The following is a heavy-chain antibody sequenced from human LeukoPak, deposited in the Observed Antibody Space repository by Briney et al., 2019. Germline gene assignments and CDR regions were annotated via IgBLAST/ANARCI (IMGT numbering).Heavy chain of an antibody. J-gene: IGHJ6*03. CDR1: GGSISSYY. V-gene: IGHV4-59*01. CDR2: IYYSGST. CDR3: ARGALRTVVVGTRYYYYMDV. Sequence: PSETLSLTCTVSGGSISSYYWSWIRQPPGKGLEWIGYIYYSGSTNYNPSLKSRVTISLDTSKNQLSLKVRSLTAADTAVYYCARGALRTVVVGTRYYYYMDVWSRGTTVTVSS. D-gene: IGHD3-22*01.